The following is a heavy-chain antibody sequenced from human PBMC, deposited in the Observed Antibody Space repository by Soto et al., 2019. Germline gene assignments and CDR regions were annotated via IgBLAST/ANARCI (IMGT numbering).Heavy chain of an antibody. Sequence: GGSLRLSCAASGFTFTRYSMSLVRQAAGKGLEWVSSISNTTNYIYYGDSMKGRFTISRDNAKNSLYLEMNSLRAEDTAVYYCARESEDLTSNFDYWGQGTLVTVSS. CDR2: ISNTTNYI. J-gene: IGHJ4*02. CDR3: ARESEDLTSNFDY. V-gene: IGHV3-21*06. CDR1: GFTFTRYS.